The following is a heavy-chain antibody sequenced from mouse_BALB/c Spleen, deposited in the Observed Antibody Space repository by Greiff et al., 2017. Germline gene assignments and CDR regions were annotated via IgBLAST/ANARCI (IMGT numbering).Heavy chain of an antibody. V-gene: IGHV1-7*01. D-gene: IGHD1-1*01. CDR2: INPSTGYT. CDR3: AYYYGSSDY. CDR1: GYTFTSYW. J-gene: IGHJ2*01. Sequence: VQLHQSGAELAKPGASVKMSCKASGYTFTSYWMHWVKQRPGQGLEWIGYINPSTGYTEYNQKFKVKATLTADKSSSTAYMQLSSLTSEDSAVYYCAYYYGSSDYWGQGTTLTVSS.